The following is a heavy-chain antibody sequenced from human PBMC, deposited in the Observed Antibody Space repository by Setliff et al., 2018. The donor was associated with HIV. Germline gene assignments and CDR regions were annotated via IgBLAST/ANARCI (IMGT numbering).Heavy chain of an antibody. CDR1: GFTFSSYA. Sequence: GESLKISCAASGFTFSSYAMSWVRQAPGKGLEWVSVISGSGDSTYYAGSLKGRFTISRDNSNNTLYLQMSSLRVDDTALYYCAKGRAERVAAAANYWGQGTLVTVSS. V-gene: IGHV3-23*01. J-gene: IGHJ4*02. CDR2: ISGSGDST. CDR3: AKGRAERVAAAANY. D-gene: IGHD6-13*01.